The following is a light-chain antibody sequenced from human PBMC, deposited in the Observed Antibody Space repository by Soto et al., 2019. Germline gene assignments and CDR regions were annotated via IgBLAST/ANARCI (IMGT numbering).Light chain of an antibody. J-gene: IGLJ3*02. CDR3: QSYDASLSGWV. CDR1: SSNIGAVYD. CDR2: GNS. Sequence: QSVLTQPPSVSGAPGQRVTISCTGSSSNIGAVYDVHWYQQLPGTAPKLLIYGNSNRPSGVPDRFSGSKSGTSASLAIPGLQAEDEADYYCQSYDASLSGWVFDGGTKLTVL. V-gene: IGLV1-40*01.